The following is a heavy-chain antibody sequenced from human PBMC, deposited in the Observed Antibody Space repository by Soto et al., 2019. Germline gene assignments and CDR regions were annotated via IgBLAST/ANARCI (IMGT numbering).Heavy chain of an antibody. D-gene: IGHD2-21*02. J-gene: IGHJ2*01. CDR1: GYSFTNYW. V-gene: IGHV5-51*01. CDR3: ARPPRPYPGRVSYYVLGYWYFEL. Sequence: EVQLVPSGAEVKKPGESLKISCKGSGYSFTNYWIGWVRQKPGKGLEWMGTIFPGDSDTRYSPSFPGQVTTSADRSSSTASLQRSSLQASDTAMYYCARPPRPYPGRVSYYVLGYWYFELWGRGTLVTVSS. CDR2: IFPGDSDT.